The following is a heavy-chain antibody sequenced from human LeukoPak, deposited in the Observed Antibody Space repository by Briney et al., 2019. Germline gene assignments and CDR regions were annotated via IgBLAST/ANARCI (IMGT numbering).Heavy chain of an antibody. CDR3: ARGAYSSSSDFDY. D-gene: IGHD6-6*01. J-gene: IGHJ4*02. CDR1: GGSISSYY. CDR2: IYYSGST. V-gene: IGHV4-59*01. Sequence: PSETLSLTCTVSGGSISSYYWSWIRQPPGKGLEWIGYIYYSGSTNYNPSLKSRVAISLDTSKNQFSLKLSSVTAADTAVYYCARGAYSSSSDFDYWGQGTLVTVSS.